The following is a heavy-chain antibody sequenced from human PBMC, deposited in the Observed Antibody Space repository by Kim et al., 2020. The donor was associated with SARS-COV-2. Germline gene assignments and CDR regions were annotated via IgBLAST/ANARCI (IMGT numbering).Heavy chain of an antibody. Sequence: GGSLRLSCAASGFTFSAYAMSWFRQAPGKGLEWVASLSGGGGTTYYADSVKGLFTISRDNSANMLFLQMNTLRAEDTAIYYCARVGSGPNVGRDYFGSWGQGTLVTVSP. D-gene: IGHD1-26*01. V-gene: IGHV3-23*01. CDR3: ARVGSGPNVGRDYFGS. CDR2: LSGGGGTT. CDR1: GFTFSAYA. J-gene: IGHJ4*02.